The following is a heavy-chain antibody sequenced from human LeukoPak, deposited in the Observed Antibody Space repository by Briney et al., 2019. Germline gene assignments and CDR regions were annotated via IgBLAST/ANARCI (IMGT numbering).Heavy chain of an antibody. CDR3: ARVVSVWIVSSAPDY. CDR1: GFTFSSYW. V-gene: IGHV3-7*03. D-gene: IGHD3-10*01. J-gene: IGHJ4*02. Sequence: GGSLRLFCAASGFTFSSYWMSWVRQAPGKGLEWVANIKQDGSEKYYVDSVKGRFTTSRDNAKNSLYLQMNSLRAEDTAVYYCARVVSVWIVSSAPDYWGQGTLVTVSS. CDR2: IKQDGSEK.